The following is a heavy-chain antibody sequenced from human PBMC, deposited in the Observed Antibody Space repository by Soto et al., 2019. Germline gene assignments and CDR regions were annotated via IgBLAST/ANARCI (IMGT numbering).Heavy chain of an antibody. D-gene: IGHD1-7*01. CDR1: GYTFTSYS. V-gene: IGHV1-3*01. CDR3: ARDNWNYESVWSYGMVV. Sequence: ASVKVSCKASGYTFTSYSMHWVRQAPVQSLEWMGWINAGNGNTKYSQKFQGRVTITRDTSASTAFMELSSLRSEDTAVYYCARDNWNYESVWSYGMVVWGQGTTVTVSS. CDR2: INAGNGNT. J-gene: IGHJ6*02.